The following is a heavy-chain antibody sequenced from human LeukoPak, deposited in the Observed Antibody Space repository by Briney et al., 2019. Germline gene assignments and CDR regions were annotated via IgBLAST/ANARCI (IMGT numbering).Heavy chain of an antibody. Sequence: SETLSLTCTVSGGSISSYYWSWIRQPPGKGLEWIGEINHSGSTNYNPSLKTRVTISVDTSKNQFSLKLTSVTAADTAVYYCARVEYDSSGYNLYYFDYWGQGTLVTVSS. D-gene: IGHD3-22*01. CDR1: GGSISSYY. V-gene: IGHV4-34*01. J-gene: IGHJ4*02. CDR3: ARVEYDSSGYNLYYFDY. CDR2: INHSGST.